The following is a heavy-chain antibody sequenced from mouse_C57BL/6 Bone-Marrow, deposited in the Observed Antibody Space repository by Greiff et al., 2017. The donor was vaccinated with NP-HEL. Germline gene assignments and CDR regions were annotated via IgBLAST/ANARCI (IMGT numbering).Heavy chain of an antibody. D-gene: IGHD2-13*01. V-gene: IGHV1-42*01. J-gene: IGHJ3*01. Sequence: EVQLQQSGPELVKPGASVKISCKASGYSFTGYYMNWVKQSPEKSLEWIGEINPSTGGTTYNQKFKAKATLTVDKSSSTAYMQLKSLTSEDSAVYYCARGGDSWFADWGQGTLVTVSA. CDR1: GYSFTGYY. CDR2: INPSTGGT. CDR3: ARGGDSWFAD.